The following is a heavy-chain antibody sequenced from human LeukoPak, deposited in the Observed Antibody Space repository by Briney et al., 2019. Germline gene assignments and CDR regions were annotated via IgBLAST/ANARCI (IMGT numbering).Heavy chain of an antibody. CDR3: ARDYTS. V-gene: IGHV4-34*01. D-gene: IGHD4-11*01. CDR1: GGSFSGYY. Sequence: SETLSLTCAVYGGSFSGYYWSWIRQPPGKGLEWIGEITHSGSTNYNSSLKIRVTISVDTSKNQFSLKLNSVTAADTAVYYCARDYTSWGQGTMVTVSS. CDR2: ITHSGST. J-gene: IGHJ3*01.